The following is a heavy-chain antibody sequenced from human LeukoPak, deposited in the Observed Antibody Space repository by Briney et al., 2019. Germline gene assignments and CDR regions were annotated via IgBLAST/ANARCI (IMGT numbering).Heavy chain of an antibody. CDR1: GLTFSDYS. V-gene: IGHV3-23*01. D-gene: IGHD2-2*01. CDR2: ISPAGDST. Sequence: GGSLRLSCTASGLTFSDYSMSWVRQAPGAGLEWVSAISPAGDSTTDADSVKGRFTISRDNSKSTLYLQMNGLTAEDTALYYCARRLVTAGITDFFDSWGQGTLVSVSS. J-gene: IGHJ4*02. CDR3: ARRLVTAGITDFFDS.